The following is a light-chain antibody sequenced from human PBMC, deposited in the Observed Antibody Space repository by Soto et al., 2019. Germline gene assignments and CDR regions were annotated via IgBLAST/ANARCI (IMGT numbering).Light chain of an antibody. CDR3: MQGRQLPAT. V-gene: IGKV2-28*01. J-gene: IGKJ5*01. Sequence: DIVMTQSPLSLPVTPGEPASISCRSSQSLLYSTGNNHLDWYLQKPGQPPQLLIYWGSNRASGVPDRFSGSGSGTYFTLKISRVEADDVGVYYCMQGRQLPATFGQGTRLDIK. CDR2: WGS. CDR1: QSLLYSTGNNH.